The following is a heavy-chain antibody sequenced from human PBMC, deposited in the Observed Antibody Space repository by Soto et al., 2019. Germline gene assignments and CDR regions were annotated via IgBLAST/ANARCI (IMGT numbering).Heavy chain of an antibody. CDR3: TTDLRWELPPLDY. J-gene: IGHJ4*02. V-gene: IGHV3-15*01. CDR2: IRSKTDGGRI. Sequence: DVPLVESGGGLVQPGGSLKLSCAASGFTFSDAWMSWVRQTPGKGLEWVGRIRSKTDGGRIDYAAPVKDRFTISRDDSKNTLYLQLNSLKTEDTAVYYCTTDLRWELPPLDYWGQGTLVTVSS. CDR1: GFTFSDAW. D-gene: IGHD1-26*01.